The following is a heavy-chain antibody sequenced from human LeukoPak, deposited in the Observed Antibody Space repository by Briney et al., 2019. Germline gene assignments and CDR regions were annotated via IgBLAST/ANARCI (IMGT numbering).Heavy chain of an antibody. D-gene: IGHD3-9*01. CDR1: GDSISRDY. CDR3: ARSGMDHYEYTGYLLF. Sequence: SETLSLTCSVSGDSISRDYWSWIRQPPGRGLEWIGNIYFSGTTNYNPSLKSRVTISVDTSKNYFSLKLNSVTAADTAVYYCARSGMDHYEYTGYLLFWGQGTLVTVSS. V-gene: IGHV4-59*01. CDR2: IYFSGTT. J-gene: IGHJ1*01.